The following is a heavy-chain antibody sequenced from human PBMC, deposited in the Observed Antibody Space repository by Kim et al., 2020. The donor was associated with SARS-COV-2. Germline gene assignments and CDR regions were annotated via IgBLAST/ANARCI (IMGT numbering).Heavy chain of an antibody. J-gene: IGHJ4*01. CDR2: ISSNTSTF. CDR1: GFTFSSYT. CDR3: SRTPGAVALFYF. D-gene: IGHD6-19*01. Sequence: GGSLRLSCAASGFTFSSYTMNWVRQAPGKGLEWVSCISSNTSTFDSAYAAPGRFTITRYNANTSLYPHMNILRPETTAAYECSRTPGAVALFYF. V-gene: IGHV3-48*01.